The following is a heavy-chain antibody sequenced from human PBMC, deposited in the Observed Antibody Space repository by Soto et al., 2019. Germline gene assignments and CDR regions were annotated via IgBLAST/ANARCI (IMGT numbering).Heavy chain of an antibody. CDR3: AKSSSRAHDYGMDV. CDR2: VSARGGDT. V-gene: IGHV3-23*01. J-gene: IGHJ6*02. Sequence: EVQLLESGGGLVQPGGSLRLSCAASGFTFSSNGMNWVRQAPGKGLEWVAGVSARGGDTAYADSVKGRFTISRDNSKDTLYLQMNSQRVEDTAVYYCAKSSSRAHDYGMDVWGQGTTVTV. CDR1: GFTFSSNG.